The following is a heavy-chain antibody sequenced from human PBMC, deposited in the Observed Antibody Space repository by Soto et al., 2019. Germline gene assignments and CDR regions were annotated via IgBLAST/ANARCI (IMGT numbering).Heavy chain of an antibody. CDR3: ARGGYSSNYYYYYGMDV. CDR2: IFHSGST. D-gene: IGHD5-18*01. Sequence: SETLSLTCAVSGGSIISGGYSLICIRQPPWKGLEWIGYIFHSGSTYYNPSLKSRVTITVDRSKNQFSLKLSSVTAADTAVYYCARGGYSSNYYYYYGMDVWGQGTTVTVSS. J-gene: IGHJ6*02. CDR1: GGSIISGGYS. V-gene: IGHV4-30-2*01.